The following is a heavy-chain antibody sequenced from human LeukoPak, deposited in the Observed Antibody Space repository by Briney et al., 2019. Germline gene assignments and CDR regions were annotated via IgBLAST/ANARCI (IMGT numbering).Heavy chain of an antibody. CDR2: IGYDGNNK. D-gene: IGHD2-21*02. V-gene: IGHV3-30*02. Sequence: GGSLRLSCAASGFTLGSLAMHWIRQAPGKGLEGVAYIGYDGNNKHYGDSVKGRFTIARDSSKNTLYLDMSNLRSEDTAVYYCVKDFWLDQGDWGGQGTLVTVSS. CDR3: VKDFWLDQGDW. CDR1: GFTLGSLA. J-gene: IGHJ4*02.